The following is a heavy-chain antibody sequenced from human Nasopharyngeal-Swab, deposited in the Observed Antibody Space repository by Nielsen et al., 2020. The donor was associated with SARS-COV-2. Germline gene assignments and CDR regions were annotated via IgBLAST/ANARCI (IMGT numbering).Heavy chain of an antibody. V-gene: IGHV1-24*01. J-gene: IGHJ3*02. CDR3: ASEGSGVFGVVIYAFDI. CDR1: GYTLTVLP. Sequence: ASVKVSCKVSGYTLTVLPIHWVRQAPGKGLEWMGTVTPEDGEPIYAQNFQGRVTMTEDTSTSTAYLELSSLRSEDTAVYYCASEGSGVFGVVIYAFDIWGPGTLVTVSS. D-gene: IGHD3-3*01. CDR2: VTPEDGEP.